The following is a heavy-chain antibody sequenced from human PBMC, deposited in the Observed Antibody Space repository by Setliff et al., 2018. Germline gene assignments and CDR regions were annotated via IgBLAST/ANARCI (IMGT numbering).Heavy chain of an antibody. CDR1: GGSISSGGYY. D-gene: IGHD4-4*01. CDR3: ARDPLTTTVRHAFDI. Sequence: SETLSLTCTVSGGSISSGGYYRSWIRQHPGKGLEWTGYIYYSGSTYYNPSLKSRVTISVDTSKNQFSLKLSSVTAADTAVYYCARDPLTTTVRHAFDIWGQGTMVTVSS. CDR2: IYYSGST. J-gene: IGHJ3*02. V-gene: IGHV4-31*03.